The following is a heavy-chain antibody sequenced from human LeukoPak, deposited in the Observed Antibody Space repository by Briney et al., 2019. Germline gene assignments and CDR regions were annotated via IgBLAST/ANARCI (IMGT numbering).Heavy chain of an antibody. CDR2: ISSSSYI. CDR3: AREGIAVAVGY. D-gene: IGHD6-19*01. V-gene: IGHV3-21*01. CDR1: GFTFSSYS. J-gene: IGHJ4*02. Sequence: GGSLRLSCAASGFTFSSYSMNWARQAPGKGLEWVSSISSSSYIYYADSVKGRFTISRDNAKNSLYLQMNSLRAEDTAVYYCAREGIAVAVGYWGQGTLVTVSS.